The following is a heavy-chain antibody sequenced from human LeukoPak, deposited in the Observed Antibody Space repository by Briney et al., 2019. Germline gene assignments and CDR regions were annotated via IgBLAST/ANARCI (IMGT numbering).Heavy chain of an antibody. D-gene: IGHD4-17*01. J-gene: IGHJ3*02. CDR3: ARSYGDYGLDAFDI. Sequence: PGGSLRLSCAASGFTFSSYGMHWVRQAPGKGLEWVAVIWYDGSNKYYADSVKGRFTISRDNSKNTLYLQMNSLRAEDTAVYYCARSYGDYGLDAFDIWGQGTMVTVSS. CDR1: GFTFSSYG. V-gene: IGHV3-33*01. CDR2: IWYDGSNK.